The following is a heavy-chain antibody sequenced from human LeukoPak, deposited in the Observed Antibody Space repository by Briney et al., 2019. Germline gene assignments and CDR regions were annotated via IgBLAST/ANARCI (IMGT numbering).Heavy chain of an antibody. CDR2: IIPIFGAA. D-gene: IGHD1-1*01. J-gene: IGHJ5*02. CDR1: AGTFSSYA. CDR3: ARRDWNFET. Sequence: SVKVSCTAAAGTFSSYAISWVRHAPGQGLELMWGIIPIFGAANYAQKFQGRVMITTNESTSTAYMELSSLRSDDTAVYYWARRDWNFETWGQGTLVTVSS. V-gene: IGHV1-69*05.